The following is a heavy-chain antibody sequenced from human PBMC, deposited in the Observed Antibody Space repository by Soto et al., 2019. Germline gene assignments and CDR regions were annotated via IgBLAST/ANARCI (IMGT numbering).Heavy chain of an antibody. CDR3: AHRLTLRSDSNYSRFDH. D-gene: IGHD1-7*01. Sequence: QITLKESGPTLVKPTQTLTLTCTFSGFSLTTYGVGVGWVRQPPGKALEWLALIYWADDKRYSPSLKSRLTSTNDTSKNHVVLTSTNVDPVDTATYYCAHRLTLRSDSNYSRFDHWRQGTLVTVSS. J-gene: IGHJ4*02. CDR1: GFSLTTYGVG. CDR2: IYWADDK. V-gene: IGHV2-5*02.